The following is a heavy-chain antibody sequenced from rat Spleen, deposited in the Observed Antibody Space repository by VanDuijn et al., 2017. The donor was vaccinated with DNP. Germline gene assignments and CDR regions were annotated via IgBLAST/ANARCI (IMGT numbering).Heavy chain of an antibody. D-gene: IGHD1-10*01. CDR1: GYSITSNYR. Sequence: EVQLQESGPGLVKPSQSLPLTCSVTGYSITSNYRWNWIRKFPGNKLEWMGYIYTAGNNNYNPSHKSRISITRDASKNQFFLQLNSVTTEDTATYYWSSSYNYYWDWFAYWGQGTLVTVSS. V-gene: IGHV3-3*01. CDR3: SSSYNYYWDWFAY. J-gene: IGHJ3*01. CDR2: IYTAGNN.